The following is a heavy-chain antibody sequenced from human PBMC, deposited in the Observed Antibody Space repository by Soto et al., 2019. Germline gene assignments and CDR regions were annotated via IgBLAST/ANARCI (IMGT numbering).Heavy chain of an antibody. J-gene: IGHJ5*02. Sequence: QVQLVQSGAEVKKPGSSVKVSCKASGGTFSSYAISWVRQAPGQGLEWMGGIIPIFGTANYAQKFQGRVTITADESTSTAYMELSSLRSEDTAVYYCARSGGGTIFGVDPKYLYNWFDPWGQGSLVTVSS. CDR2: IIPIFGTA. CDR1: GGTFSSYA. V-gene: IGHV1-69*01. D-gene: IGHD3-3*01. CDR3: ARSGGGTIFGVDPKYLYNWFDP.